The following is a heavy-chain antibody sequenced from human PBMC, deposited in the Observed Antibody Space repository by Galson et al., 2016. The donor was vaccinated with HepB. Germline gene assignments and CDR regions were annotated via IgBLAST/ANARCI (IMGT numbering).Heavy chain of an antibody. D-gene: IGHD2-21*02. CDR3: ARSGDGNWFES. Sequence: SVKVSCKASGGNLNIYNISWARQAPGQGLEWMGWISGYNGYTDSAQRLQGRVTMTTDTSTSTAYMELSSLRSYDTAVYYCARSGDGNWFESWGQGTLVTVSS. CDR1: GGNLNIYN. J-gene: IGHJ5*01. V-gene: IGHV1-18*04. CDR2: ISGYNGYT.